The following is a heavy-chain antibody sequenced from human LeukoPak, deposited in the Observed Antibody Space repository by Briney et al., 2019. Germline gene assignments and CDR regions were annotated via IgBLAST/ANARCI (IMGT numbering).Heavy chain of an antibody. CDR2: IRYDGSNK. CDR3: ARNVYRTFDS. CDR1: GFTFSSYG. Sequence: GGSLRLSCAASGFTFSSYGMHWVRQAPGKGLEWVAFIRYDGSNKYYADSVKGRFTISRDNSKNTLYLQVNSLRVEDTAVYYCARNVYRTFDSWDQGTLVTVSS. J-gene: IGHJ4*02. V-gene: IGHV3-30*02. D-gene: IGHD1-14*01.